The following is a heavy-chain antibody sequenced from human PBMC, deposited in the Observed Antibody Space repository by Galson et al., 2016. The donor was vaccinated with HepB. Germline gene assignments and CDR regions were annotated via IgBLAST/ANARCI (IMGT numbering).Heavy chain of an antibody. CDR3: ARHYHYGSGSYYPLEY. CDR1: GGSISSSSYY. V-gene: IGHV4-39*01. D-gene: IGHD3-10*01. Sequence: TLSLTCTVSGGSISSSSYYWGWIRQPPGKGLEYIGSIYYSGSTYYNPSLKSRVTISVDTSKNQFSLKLSSVTAADTAVYYCARHYHYGSGSYYPLEYWGQGTLVTVSS. CDR2: IYYSGST. J-gene: IGHJ4*02.